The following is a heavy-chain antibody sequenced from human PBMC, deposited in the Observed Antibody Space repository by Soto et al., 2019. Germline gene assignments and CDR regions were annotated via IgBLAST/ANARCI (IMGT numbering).Heavy chain of an antibody. J-gene: IGHJ4*02. V-gene: IGHV4-34*01. CDR2: INHSGST. CDR1: GGSFSGYY. Sequence: SETLSLTCAVYGGSFSGYYWSWIRQPPGKGLEWIGEINHSGSTNYNPSLKSRVTISVDTSKNQFPLKLSSVTAADTAVYYCARALYSSSSFDYWGQGTLVTVSS. CDR3: ARALYSSSSFDY. D-gene: IGHD6-6*01.